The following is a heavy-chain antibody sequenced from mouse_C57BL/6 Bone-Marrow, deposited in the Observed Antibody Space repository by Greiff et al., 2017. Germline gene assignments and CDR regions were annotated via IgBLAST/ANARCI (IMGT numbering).Heavy chain of an antibody. D-gene: IGHD1-1*01. CDR3: ARDLYYGSSYAMDY. V-gene: IGHV7-1*01. Sequence: EVKLVESGGGLVQSGRSLRLSCATSGFTFSDFYMEWVRQAPGKGLEWIAASRNKANDYTTEYSASVKGRFIVSRDTSQSILYLQMNALRAEDTAIYYCARDLYYGSSYAMDYWGQGTSVTVSS. CDR2: SRNKANDYTT. CDR1: GFTFSDFY. J-gene: IGHJ4*01.